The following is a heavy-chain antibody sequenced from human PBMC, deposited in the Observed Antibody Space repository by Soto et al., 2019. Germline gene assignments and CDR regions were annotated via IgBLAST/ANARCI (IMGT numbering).Heavy chain of an antibody. CDR2: IHYSGTT. CDR3: ARDRSTAGAYYFAF. Sequence: SETLSLTCTVSGGSINNYYWSWIRQPPGKGLEWIGYIHYSGTTKYDPSLKSRVTISVDTSKNQFSLKLNSVTAADTAVYYCARDRSTAGAYYFAFWGQGTLVTVSS. CDR1: GGSINNYY. J-gene: IGHJ4*02. V-gene: IGHV4-59*01. D-gene: IGHD3-10*01.